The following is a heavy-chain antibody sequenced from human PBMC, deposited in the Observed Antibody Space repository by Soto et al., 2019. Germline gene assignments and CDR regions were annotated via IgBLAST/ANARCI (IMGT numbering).Heavy chain of an antibody. CDR2: ISAYNGNT. Sequence: QVQLVQSGAEVKKPGASVKVSCKASGYTFTSYGITWVRQAPGQGLEWMGWISAYNGNTNYAQKLQGRVTMTTDTSTSTAYMELRSLRSDDTAVYYCAREGGTIFGVVMSYYYYYMDVWGKGTTVTVSS. J-gene: IGHJ6*03. CDR3: AREGGTIFGVVMSYYYYYMDV. CDR1: GYTFTSYG. D-gene: IGHD3-3*01. V-gene: IGHV1-18*01.